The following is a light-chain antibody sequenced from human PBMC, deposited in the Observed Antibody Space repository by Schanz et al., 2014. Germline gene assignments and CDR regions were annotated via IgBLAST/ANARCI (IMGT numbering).Light chain of an antibody. J-gene: IGLJ3*02. CDR1: SSNIGSRYD. CDR2: GSN. CDR3: AAWDDSLTARV. V-gene: IGLV1-40*01. Sequence: QSVLTQPPSVSGAPGERITISCTGSSSNIGSRYDVHWYQQLPGTAPKLLISGSNIRPSGVPDRFSGSKSDTSASLAITGLQAEDEADYYCAAWDDSLTARVFGGGTKLTVL.